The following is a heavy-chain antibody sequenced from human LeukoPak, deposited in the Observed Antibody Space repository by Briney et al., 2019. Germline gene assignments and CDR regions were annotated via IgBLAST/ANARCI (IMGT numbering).Heavy chain of an antibody. V-gene: IGHV3-48*01. CDR3: ARVPGYYDSSGLFDC. CDR1: GFTFSSHS. D-gene: IGHD3-22*01. Sequence: GGSLRLSCAASGFTFSSHSMNWVRQAPGKGLEWLSYISSSSSTIYYADSVKGRFTISRDNAKNSLYLQMNSLRAEDTAVYYCARVPGYYDSSGLFDCWGQGTLVTVSS. CDR2: ISSSSSTI. J-gene: IGHJ4*02.